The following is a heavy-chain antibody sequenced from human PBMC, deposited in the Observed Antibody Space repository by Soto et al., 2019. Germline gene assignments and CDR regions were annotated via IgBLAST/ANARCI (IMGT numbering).Heavy chain of an antibody. V-gene: IGHV1-18*04. D-gene: IGHD3-22*01. J-gene: IGHJ6*02. CDR1: GYTFTSCG. Sequence: ASVKVSCKASGYTFTSCGISWVRQAPGQGLEWMGWISAYNGNTNYAQKLQGRVTMTTDTSTSTAYMELRSLRSDDTAVYYCARYRPSDSSGYYFNYYYGMDVWGQGTTVTVSS. CDR3: ARYRPSDSSGYYFNYYYGMDV. CDR2: ISAYNGNT.